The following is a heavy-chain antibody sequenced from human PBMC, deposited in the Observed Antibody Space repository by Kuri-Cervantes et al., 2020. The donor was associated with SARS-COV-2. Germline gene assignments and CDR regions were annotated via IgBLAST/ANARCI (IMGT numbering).Heavy chain of an antibody. CDR2: IIPIFGTA. Sequence: SVKVSCKASGGTFSSYAISWVRQAPGQGLEWMGGIIPIFGTANYAQKFQGRVTITADESTSTAYMELSSLRSEDTAVYYCARGESGYYSYYYYYMDVWGKGTTVTVCS. CDR3: ARGESGYYSYYYYYMDV. J-gene: IGHJ6*03. D-gene: IGHD3-22*01. CDR1: GGTFSSYA. V-gene: IGHV1-69*13.